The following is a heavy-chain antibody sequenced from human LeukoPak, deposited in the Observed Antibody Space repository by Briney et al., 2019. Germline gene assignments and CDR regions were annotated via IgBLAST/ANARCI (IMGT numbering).Heavy chain of an antibody. CDR3: AKAGTCGGSCPRPSVWFDP. D-gene: IGHD2-15*01. V-gene: IGHV3-23*01. Sequence: PGGSLRLSCAASGFTFSSYAMSWVRQAPGKGLEWVSAISGSGGSTYYADSVKGRFTISRDNSKNTLYLQMNSLRAKDTAVYYCAKAGTCGGSCPRPSVWFDPWGQGTLVTVSS. CDR1: GFTFSSYA. J-gene: IGHJ5*02. CDR2: ISGSGGST.